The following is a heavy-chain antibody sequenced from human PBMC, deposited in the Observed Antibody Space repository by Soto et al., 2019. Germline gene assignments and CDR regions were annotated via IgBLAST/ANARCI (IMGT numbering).Heavy chain of an antibody. CDR3: ARDSVTTYLRRRYYGMDV. V-gene: IGHV4-59*01. CDR1: GGSISSYY. D-gene: IGHD4-17*01. J-gene: IGHJ6*02. Sequence: PSETLSLTCTVSGGSISSYYWSWIRQPPGKGLEWIGYIYYSGSTNYNPSLKCRVTISVDTSKNQFSLKLSSVTAADTAVYYCARDSVTTYLRRRYYGMDVWGQGTSVTVSS. CDR2: IYYSGST.